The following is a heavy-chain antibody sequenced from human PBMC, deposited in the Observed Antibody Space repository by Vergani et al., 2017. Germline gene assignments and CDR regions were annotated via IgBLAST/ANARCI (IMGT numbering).Heavy chain of an antibody. D-gene: IGHD4-23*01. CDR1: GYSLTELT. J-gene: IGHJ5*02. Sequence: VQLVQSGSEVRKPGASVKVSCQVSGYSLTELTIHWVRQAPGKGLEWVSSISGSSRTIFYADSVKGRFTISRDNAKNSLFLQMSSLRVEDTAVYYCAREIAGNVMASWGQGTLVTVSS. CDR2: ISGSSRTI. V-gene: IGHV3-48*01. CDR3: AREIAGNVMAS.